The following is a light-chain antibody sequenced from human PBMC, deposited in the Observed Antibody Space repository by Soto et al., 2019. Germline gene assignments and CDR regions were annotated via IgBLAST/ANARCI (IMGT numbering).Light chain of an antibody. CDR2: AAS. Sequence: DIQMTQSPSSLSASVGDRVTITCRASQSISSYLNWYQQKPGKAPKLLIYAASSSQSGVPSRFSGSGSGTDFTLTISSLQPEDFATYYCQQSYSTRITFGQGTRLEIK. CDR3: QQSYSTRIT. J-gene: IGKJ5*01. CDR1: QSISSY. V-gene: IGKV1-39*01.